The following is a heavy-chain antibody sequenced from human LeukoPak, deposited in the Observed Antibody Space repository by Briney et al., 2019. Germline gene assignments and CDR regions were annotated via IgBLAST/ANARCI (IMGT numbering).Heavy chain of an antibody. D-gene: IGHD1-14*01. CDR1: GGSISSHY. CDR3: ARVDHLAFDS. V-gene: IGHV4-59*11. J-gene: IGHJ4*02. CDR2: IYYSGST. Sequence: SETLSLTCTVSGGSISSHYWSWIRQPPGKGLEWIGYIYYSGSTNYNPSLKSRVTISVDTSKNQFSLKLSSVTAADTAVYYCARVDHLAFDSWGQGTQVTVSS.